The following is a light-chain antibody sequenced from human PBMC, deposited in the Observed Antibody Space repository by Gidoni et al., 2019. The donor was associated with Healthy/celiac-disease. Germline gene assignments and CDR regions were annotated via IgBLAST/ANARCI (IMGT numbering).Light chain of an antibody. V-gene: IGKV1-27*01. CDR2: AAS. CDR1: QGSSNY. Sequence: DVEMMTSPPLLPAAVGDRVTFTCRACQGSSNYLAWYQQKPGKVPKRLIYAASTLQSGVPARFSGSGSGTDFTLTISSLQAEDVATYYCLKYNSALFSFGEGTKLEIK. CDR3: LKYNSALFS. J-gene: IGKJ2*03.